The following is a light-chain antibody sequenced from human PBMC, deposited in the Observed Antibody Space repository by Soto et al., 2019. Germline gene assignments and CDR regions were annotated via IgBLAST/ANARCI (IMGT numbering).Light chain of an antibody. J-gene: IGKJ4*01. V-gene: IGKV3-15*01. CDR3: QQYYSWPLT. CDR2: GTS. Sequence: IVLTQSPSTLSASPGERATLSCRASQSFSSNLAWYQQKPGQAPRLLIYGTSTRVTGIPARFSGSGSGTEFTLTISSLQSEDFAVYYCQQYYSWPLTFGGGTKVDIK. CDR1: QSFSSN.